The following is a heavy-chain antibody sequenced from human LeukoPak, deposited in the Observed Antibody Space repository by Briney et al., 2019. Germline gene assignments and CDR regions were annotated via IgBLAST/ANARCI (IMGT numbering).Heavy chain of an antibody. J-gene: IGHJ4*02. CDR3: ARGERGDY. CDR2: ISSSGGPT. V-gene: IGHV3-21*06. Sequence: PGGSLRLSCAASGFSFSKYSMSWVRQAPGKGLEWVSSISSSGGPTYYADSVKGRFTISRDNAKNSLYLQMNSLRAEDTAVYYCARGERGDYWGQGTLVTVSS. CDR1: GFSFSKYS. D-gene: IGHD1-26*01.